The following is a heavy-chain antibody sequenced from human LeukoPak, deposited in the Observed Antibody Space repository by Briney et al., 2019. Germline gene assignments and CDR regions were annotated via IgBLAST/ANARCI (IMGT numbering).Heavy chain of an antibody. Sequence: GASVKVSCQASGYTFTGYYMHWVGQAPGQGLEGMGWINPNSGGKNYAQKFQGRVTMTRDTSISTAYMELGRLRSDDTAVYYCARRLAADSSGPWGQGTLVTVSS. CDR2: INPNSGGK. CDR1: GYTFTGYY. J-gene: IGHJ4*02. CDR3: ARRLAADSSGP. V-gene: IGHV1-2*02. D-gene: IGHD3-22*01.